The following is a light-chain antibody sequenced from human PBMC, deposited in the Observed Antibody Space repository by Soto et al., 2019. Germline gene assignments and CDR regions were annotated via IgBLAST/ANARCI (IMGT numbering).Light chain of an antibody. Sequence: QSVLTQPPSVSGAPGQRVTISCTGSSSNIGAGYDVHWYQQVPGTAPKLLIYGNTDRPSGVPDRFSGSKSGTSASLALTGLQAEDESDYYCQSYDTALRGSVFGGGTKLTVL. CDR1: SSNIGAGYD. V-gene: IGLV1-40*01. CDR3: QSYDTALRGSV. CDR2: GNT. J-gene: IGLJ2*01.